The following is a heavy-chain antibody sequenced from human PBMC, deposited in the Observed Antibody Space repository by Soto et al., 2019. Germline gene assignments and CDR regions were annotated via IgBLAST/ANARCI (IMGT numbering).Heavy chain of an antibody. J-gene: IGHJ5*02. Sequence: ASVKVSCKASGYTFTSYAMHWVRQAPGQRLEWMGWINAGNGNTKYSQKFQGRVTITRDTSASTAYMELSSLRSEDTAVYYCAREEYCSGGSCYPSWFDPWGQGTLVTVSS. CDR3: AREEYCSGGSCYPSWFDP. V-gene: IGHV1-3*01. D-gene: IGHD2-15*01. CDR1: GYTFTSYA. CDR2: INAGNGNT.